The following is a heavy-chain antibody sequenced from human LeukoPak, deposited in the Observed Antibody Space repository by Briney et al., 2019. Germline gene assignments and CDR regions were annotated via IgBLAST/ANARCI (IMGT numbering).Heavy chain of an antibody. D-gene: IGHD6-13*01. V-gene: IGHV3-48*03. Sequence: GSLRLSCAASGFTFSSYEMNWVRQAPGKGPEWVSYISSSGSTKYYADSVKGRFTISRDNALNSLYLQMSSLRAEDTAVYYCATLRPRQQLVVDHWGQGTLVTVSS. CDR2: ISSSGSTK. J-gene: IGHJ4*02. CDR3: ATLRPRQQLVVDH. CDR1: GFTFSSYE.